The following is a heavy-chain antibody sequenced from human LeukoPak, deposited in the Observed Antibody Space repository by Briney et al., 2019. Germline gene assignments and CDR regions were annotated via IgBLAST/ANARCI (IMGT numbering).Heavy chain of an antibody. CDR2: ISYIGST. CDR3: ASDSISMNAFDA. V-gene: IGHV4-59*11. J-gene: IGHJ3*01. Sequence: SETLSLTCTVSGGSFTTHYWSWIRQPPGKGLEWIGYISYIGSTNYNPSLKSRVTISIDTTNNEVSLMLTSVSAADTAVYYCASDSISMNAFDAWGQGTMVTVSS. D-gene: IGHD3-22*01. CDR1: GGSFTTHY.